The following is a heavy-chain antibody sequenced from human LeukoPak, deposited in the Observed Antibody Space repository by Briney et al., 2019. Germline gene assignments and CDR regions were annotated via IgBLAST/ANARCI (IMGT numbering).Heavy chain of an antibody. V-gene: IGHV4-34*01. CDR3: ARAHYDYVWGSYPNAFDI. CDR1: GGSFSGYY. D-gene: IGHD3-16*02. J-gene: IGHJ3*02. Sequence: SETLSLTCAVYGGSFSGYYWSWIRQPPGKGLEWIVEINHSGSTNYNPSLKSRVTISVDTSKNQFSLKLSSVTAADTAVYYCARAHYDYVWGSYPNAFDIWGQGTMVTVSS. CDR2: INHSGST.